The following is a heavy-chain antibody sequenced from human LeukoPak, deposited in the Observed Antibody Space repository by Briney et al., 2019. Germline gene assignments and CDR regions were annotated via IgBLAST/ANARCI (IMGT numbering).Heavy chain of an antibody. CDR2: IYYSGGT. J-gene: IGHJ5*02. CDR1: GGSISSSSYY. D-gene: IGHD5-24*01. Sequence: SETLSLTCTVSGGSISSSSYYWGWIRQPPGKGLEWIGSIYYSGGTYYNPSLKSRVTISVDTSKNQFSLKLSSVTAADTAVYYCARVGSVEMATITHNWFDPWGQGTLVTVSS. V-gene: IGHV4-39*01. CDR3: ARVGSVEMATITHNWFDP.